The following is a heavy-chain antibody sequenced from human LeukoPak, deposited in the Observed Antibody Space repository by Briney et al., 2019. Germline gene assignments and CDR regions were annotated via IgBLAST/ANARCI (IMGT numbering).Heavy chain of an antibody. V-gene: IGHV3-30*02. J-gene: IGHJ4*02. Sequence: GGSLRLSCAASGFTFRSYGMHWVRQAPGKGLEWVAYIQNDGSNEQYADSVKGRFSISRDSSKNIQYLQMNSLRPDDTAVYYCARDCLSFDSDYGERDYWGQGTLVTVSS. CDR3: ARDCLSFDSDYGERDY. CDR1: GFTFRSYG. D-gene: IGHD4-17*01. CDR2: IQNDGSNE.